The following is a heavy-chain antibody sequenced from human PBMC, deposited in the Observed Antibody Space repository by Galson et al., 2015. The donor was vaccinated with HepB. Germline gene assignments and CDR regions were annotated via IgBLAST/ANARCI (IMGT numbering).Heavy chain of an antibody. CDR1: GFTFSSYW. CDR3: ARVFQRAAVDY. Sequence: SLRLSCAASGFTFSSYWMHWVRQAPGKGLVWVSRINSDGSSTSYADSVKGRFTISRDNAKNTLYLQMNSLRAEDTAVYYCARVFQRAAVDYWGQGTLVTVSS. J-gene: IGHJ4*02. CDR2: INSDGSST. V-gene: IGHV3-74*01.